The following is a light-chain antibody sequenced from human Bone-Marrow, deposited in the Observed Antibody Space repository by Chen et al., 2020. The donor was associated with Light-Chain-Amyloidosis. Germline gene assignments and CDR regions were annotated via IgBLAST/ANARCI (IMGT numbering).Light chain of an antibody. CDR1: QSVSNY. J-gene: IGKJ4*01. CDR3: QQRQAWPIT. CDR2: DTS. V-gene: IGKV3-11*01. Sequence: EIVLTQSPATLSLSPGERATLSCRASQSVSNYLAWYQQRPGQAPRLLIYDTSNRAPGIPARFSGRGSGTDFTLTISSLQPEDFAIYYCQQRQAWPITFGGGLNVEIK.